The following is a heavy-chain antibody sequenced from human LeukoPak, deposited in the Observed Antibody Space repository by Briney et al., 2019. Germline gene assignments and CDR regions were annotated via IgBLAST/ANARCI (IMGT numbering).Heavy chain of an antibody. V-gene: IGHV3-48*01. CDR1: GFTSSYYD. CDR2: ISNSGSTI. CDR3: ARRFDS. J-gene: IGHJ5*02. Sequence: PGGSLRLSCAASGFTSSYYDMNWVRQAPGKGPEWVSYISNSGSTIEYADSVKGRFTISRDNARNSLYLQMNNLRVEDTAVYYCARRFDSWGQGALVTVSS.